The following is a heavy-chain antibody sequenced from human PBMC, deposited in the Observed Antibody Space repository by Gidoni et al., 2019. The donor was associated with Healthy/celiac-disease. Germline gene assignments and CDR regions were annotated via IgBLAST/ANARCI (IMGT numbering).Heavy chain of an antibody. D-gene: IGHD3-22*01. J-gene: IGHJ4*02. V-gene: IGHV3-33*01. CDR2: IWYDGSNK. CDR3: AREPNYYDSSGYLDY. Sequence: QVQLVESGGGVVQPGRSVRLSCAASGFTFSSYGMHWVRQAPGKGLEWVAVIWYDGSNKDYADSVEGRFTISRDNSKNTLYLQMNSLRAEDTAVYYCAREPNYYDSSGYLDYWGQGTLVTVSS. CDR1: GFTFSSYG.